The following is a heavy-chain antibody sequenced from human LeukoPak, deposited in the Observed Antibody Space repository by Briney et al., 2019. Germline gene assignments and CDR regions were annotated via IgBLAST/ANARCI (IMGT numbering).Heavy chain of an antibody. J-gene: IGHJ4*02. CDR3: AMTTYYDFWSGFDY. V-gene: IGHV1-18*01. Sequence: ASVKVSCKASGGTFSSYAISWVRQAPGQGLEWMGWISAYNGNTNYAQKLQGRVTMTTDTSTSTAYMELRSLRSDDTAVYYCAMTTYYDFWSGFDYWGQGTLVTVSS. D-gene: IGHD3-3*01. CDR2: ISAYNGNT. CDR1: GGTFSSYA.